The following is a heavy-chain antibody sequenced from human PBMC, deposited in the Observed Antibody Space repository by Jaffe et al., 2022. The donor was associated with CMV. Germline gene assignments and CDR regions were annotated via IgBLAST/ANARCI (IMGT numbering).Heavy chain of an antibody. CDR1: GYSFASYW. Sequence: EVQLVQSGAEVKKPGESLKISCKGSGYSFASYWIGWVRQMPGKGLEWMGIIYPGDSDTRYSPSFQGRITISADRSTSTAYLQWNSLRASDSAMYFCSARRGDFDHWGQGTLVTVSP. V-gene: IGHV5-51*01. J-gene: IGHJ4*02. D-gene: IGHD2-15*01. CDR3: SARRGDFDH. CDR2: IYPGDSDT.